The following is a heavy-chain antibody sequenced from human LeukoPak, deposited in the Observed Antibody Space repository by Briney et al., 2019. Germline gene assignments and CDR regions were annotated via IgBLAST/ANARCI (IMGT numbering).Heavy chain of an antibody. CDR1: GYTFTGYY. CDR2: INPNSGGT. D-gene: IGHD3-22*01. V-gene: IGHV1-2*02. Sequence: ASVKVSCKASGYTFTGYYMHWVRQAPGQGLEWMGWINPNSGGTNYAQKFQGRVTMTRDTSISTAYMEPSRLRSDDTAVYYCARVGGLTSDSSGYYFEGFDYWGQGTLVTVSS. CDR3: ARVGGLTSDSSGYYFEGFDY. J-gene: IGHJ4*02.